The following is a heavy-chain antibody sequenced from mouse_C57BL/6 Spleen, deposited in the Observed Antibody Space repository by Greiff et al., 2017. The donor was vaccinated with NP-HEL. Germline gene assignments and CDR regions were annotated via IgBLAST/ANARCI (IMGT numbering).Heavy chain of an antibody. V-gene: IGHV1-42*01. J-gene: IGHJ4*01. CDR2: INPSTGGT. CDR1: GYSFTGYY. Sequence: EVQLQQSGPELVKPGASVKISCKASGYSFTGYYMNWVKQSPEKSLEWIGEINPSTGGTTYNQKFKAKATLTVDKSSSTAYMQRKSLTSEDSAVYYCARRKKDAMDYWGQGTSVTVSS. CDR3: ARRKKDAMDY.